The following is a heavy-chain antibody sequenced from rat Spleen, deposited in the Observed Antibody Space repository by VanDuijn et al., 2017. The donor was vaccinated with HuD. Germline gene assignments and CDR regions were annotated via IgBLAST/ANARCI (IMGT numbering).Heavy chain of an antibody. CDR2: IIYDGSST. Sequence: EVQLVESGGGLVQPGRSLKLSCAASGFTFSDYAMAWVRQAPKKGLEWVATIIYDGSSTYYRDSVKGRFTISRDNAEGIVYLQMNSLKSEDTATYYCAVAGYGYWGQGVMVTVSS. V-gene: IGHV5-7*01. CDR1: GFTFSDYA. CDR3: AVAGYGY. D-gene: IGHD1-7*01. J-gene: IGHJ2*01.